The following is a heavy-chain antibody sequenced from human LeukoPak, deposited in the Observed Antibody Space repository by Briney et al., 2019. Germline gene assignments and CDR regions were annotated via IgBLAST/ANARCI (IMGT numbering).Heavy chain of an antibody. D-gene: IGHD5-18*01. CDR3: ARAPPSNGYSYHFDI. CDR1: GFTVSSNY. Sequence: GGSLRLSCAASGFTVSSNYMSWVRQAPGKGLEWVSCINRDGSGIIYADSVKGRFTISRDNAKNTLYLQMNSLRAEDTAVYYCARAPPSNGYSYHFDIWGQGTMVTVSS. CDR2: INRDGSGI. J-gene: IGHJ3*02. V-gene: IGHV3-74*01.